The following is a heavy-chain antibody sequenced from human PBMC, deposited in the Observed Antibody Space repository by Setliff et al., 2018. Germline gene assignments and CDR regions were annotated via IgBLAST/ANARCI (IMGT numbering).Heavy chain of an antibody. J-gene: IGHJ5*02. CDR1: GDSFSGYF. CDR3: AGGALGSRWYVRPWFDP. D-gene: IGHD6-13*01. CDR2: IDQSGST. V-gene: IGHV4-34*01. Sequence: SETLSLTCAVYGDSFSGYFWTWIRQPPGKGLEWIGDIDQSGSTNYNPSLKSRLTISVDTSKNQFSLSLSSVTAADTAVYYCAGGALGSRWYVRPWFDPWGQGTLVTVSS.